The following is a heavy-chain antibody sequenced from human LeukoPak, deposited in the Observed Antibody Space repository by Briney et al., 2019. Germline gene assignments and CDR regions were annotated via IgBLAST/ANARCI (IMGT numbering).Heavy chain of an antibody. CDR2: INPIFGTA. D-gene: IGHD6-6*01. CDR3: ARNARGRIAARPFDY. CDR1: GYSFTDYY. Sequence: SVKVSCKTSGYSFTDYYMHWVRQAPGQGLEWMGWINPIFGTANYAQKFQGRVTITTDESTSTAYMELSSLRSEDTAVYYCARNARGRIAARPFDYWGQGTLVTVSS. J-gene: IGHJ4*02. V-gene: IGHV1-69*05.